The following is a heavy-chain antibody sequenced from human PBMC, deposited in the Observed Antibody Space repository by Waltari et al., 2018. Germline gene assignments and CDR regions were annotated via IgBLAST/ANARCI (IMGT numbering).Heavy chain of an antibody. Sequence: LEESGGGLEQPGKSLRLSCSASGFPFSTYAMTWVRQAPGKGLVWVSSISDDGQTSFYADSVKGRCIISRDNSKSTLFLHLNSLRGDDTARYYCAKGIRATATYFYMDVWGKGTTVTVSS. CDR2: ISDDGQTS. CDR1: GFPFSTYA. V-gene: IGHV3-23*04. J-gene: IGHJ6*03. CDR3: AKGIRATATYFYMDV. D-gene: IGHD3-10*01.